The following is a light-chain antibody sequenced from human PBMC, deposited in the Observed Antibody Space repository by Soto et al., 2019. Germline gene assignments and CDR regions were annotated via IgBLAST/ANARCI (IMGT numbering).Light chain of an antibody. CDR3: QHRSNWRFT. J-gene: IGKJ2*01. V-gene: IGKV3-11*01. Sequence: EIVLTQSPATLSLSPGERATLSCRASQSVSTYLAWYQQKPGQAPRLLIYDASSRATGIPARFSGSGSGTDFTLTISSLEPEDFAVYYCQHRSNWRFTFGQGTKLEIK. CDR1: QSVSTY. CDR2: DAS.